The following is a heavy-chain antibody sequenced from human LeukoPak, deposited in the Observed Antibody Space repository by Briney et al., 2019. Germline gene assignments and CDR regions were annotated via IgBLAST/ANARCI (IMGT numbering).Heavy chain of an antibody. V-gene: IGHV3-9*01. D-gene: IGHD4-17*01. J-gene: IGHJ4*02. CDR2: ISWNSGSI. CDR1: GFTFDDYA. CDR3: ARELITYGDYPYYFDY. Sequence: GGSLRLSCAASGFTFDDYAMHWVRQAPGKGLEWVSGISWNSGSIGYADSVKGRFTISRDNAKNSLYLQMNSLRAEDTAVYFCARELITYGDYPYYFDYWGQGTLVTVSS.